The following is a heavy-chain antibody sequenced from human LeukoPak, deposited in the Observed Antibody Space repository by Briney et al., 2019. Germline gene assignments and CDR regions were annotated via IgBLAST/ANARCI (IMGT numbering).Heavy chain of an antibody. Sequence: GGSLRLSCAASGFTFSSNEMNWVCQTPGKGLEWVSYISSSGNTIYYADSVKGRFTISRDNAKNSLYLQMNSLRAEDTAVYYCARGFSMAPWGQGTLVTVSS. CDR2: ISSSGNTI. D-gene: IGHD2/OR15-2a*01. V-gene: IGHV3-48*03. CDR3: ARGFSMAP. CDR1: GFTFSSNE. J-gene: IGHJ5*02.